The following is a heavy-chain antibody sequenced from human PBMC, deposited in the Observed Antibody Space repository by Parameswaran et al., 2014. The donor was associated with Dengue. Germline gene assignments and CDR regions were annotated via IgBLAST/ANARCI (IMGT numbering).Heavy chain of an antibody. D-gene: IGHD6-13*01. V-gene: IGHV1-8*01. CDR3: ARDRIAAAGRGFDY. CDR2: MNPNSGNT. J-gene: IGHJ4*02. Sequence: WVRQAPGQGLEWMGWMNPNSGNTGYAQKFQGRVTMTRNTSISTAYMELSSLRSEDTAVYYCARDRIAAAGRGFDYWGQGTLVTVSS.